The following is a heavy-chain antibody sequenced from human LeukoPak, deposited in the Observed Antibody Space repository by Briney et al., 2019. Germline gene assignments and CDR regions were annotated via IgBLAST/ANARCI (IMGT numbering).Heavy chain of an antibody. V-gene: IGHV4-38-2*01. J-gene: IGHJ4*02. D-gene: IGHD2-2*01. CDR1: VYSISSGYY. CDR3: ARAYCTTTSCSGRYFDY. Sequence: SETLSLTCGLSVYSISSGYYWGWIRQPPGEGLEWIGSIYHGGSSYYNPSLKSRVTMSVDTSKNQFSLKLSSVTAADTAVYYSARAYCTTTSCSGRYFDYWGQGTLVTVSS. CDR2: IYHGGSS.